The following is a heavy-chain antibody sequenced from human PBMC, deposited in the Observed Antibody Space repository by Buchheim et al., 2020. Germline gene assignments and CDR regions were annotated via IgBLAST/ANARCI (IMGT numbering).Heavy chain of an antibody. Sequence: QVQLQESGPGLVKPSQTLSLTCTVSGGSISSGGYYWSWIRQHPGKGLEWIGYIYYSGSTYYNPPLKSRVTISVDTSKNHFSLKLSSVTAADTAVYYCARDQRYCSSTSCYQYYYYGMDVWGQGTT. CDR1: GGSISSGGYY. D-gene: IGHD2-2*01. V-gene: IGHV4-31*03. CDR3: ARDQRYCSSTSCYQYYYYGMDV. CDR2: IYYSGST. J-gene: IGHJ6*02.